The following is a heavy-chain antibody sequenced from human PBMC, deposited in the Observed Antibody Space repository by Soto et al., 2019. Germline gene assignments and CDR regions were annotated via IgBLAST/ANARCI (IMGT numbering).Heavy chain of an antibody. Sequence: EVQLLESGGGLVQPGGSLRLSCAASGFTLSSYAVSWVRQAPGKGLKWVSAFSGSFSTTYLADSVRGRFAISSDRSKKLLYLEMNNLRAEDMAFYFCTRSNPAIVGGPGRTFDIWGQGTMVTVSS. D-gene: IGHD1-26*01. CDR2: FSGSFSTT. CDR1: GFTLSSYA. V-gene: IGHV3-23*01. J-gene: IGHJ3*02. CDR3: TRSNPAIVGGPGRTFDI.